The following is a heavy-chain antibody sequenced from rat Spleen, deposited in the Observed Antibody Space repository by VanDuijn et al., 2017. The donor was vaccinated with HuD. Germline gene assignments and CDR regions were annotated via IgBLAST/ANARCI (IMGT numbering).Heavy chain of an antibody. V-gene: IGHV2-47*01. CDR3: ARDRTYYGYSPFAY. CDR1: GLSLTSTS. CDR2: MWSDGGT. J-gene: IGHJ3*01. Sequence: QVQLKESGPGLVQPSQTLSLMCTVSGLSLTSTSVSWIRQPPGKGLEWMGVMWSDGGTDYNSALKSRLSISRDTSKSQVFLKMNSLQTEDTATYYCARDRTYYGYSPFAYWGQGTLVTVSS. D-gene: IGHD1-9*01.